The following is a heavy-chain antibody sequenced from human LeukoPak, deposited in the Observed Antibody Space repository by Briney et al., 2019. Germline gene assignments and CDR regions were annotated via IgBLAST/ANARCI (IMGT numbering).Heavy chain of an antibody. CDR2: IYYSGST. CDR1: GGSISSYY. J-gene: IGHJ5*02. Sequence: SGTLSLTCTVSGGSISSYYWSWIRQPPGKGLEWIGYIYYSGSTNYNPSLKSRVTISVDTSKNQFSLKLSSVTAADTAVYYCARDPKGGYPNGSGSSWGQGTLVTVSS. D-gene: IGHD3-10*01. V-gene: IGHV4-59*12. CDR3: ARDPKGGYPNGSGSS.